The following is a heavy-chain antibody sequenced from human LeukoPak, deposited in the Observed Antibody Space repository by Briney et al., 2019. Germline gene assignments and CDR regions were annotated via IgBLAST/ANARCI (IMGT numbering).Heavy chain of an antibody. J-gene: IGHJ5*02. CDR1: GYTFTSSA. CDR3: ARQGPGYCSGGSCNWFDP. CDR2: INTDAENP. Sequence: GASVKVSCKASGYTFTSSAMNWVRQAPGQGLEWMGWINTDAENPTYAQGFTGRFVFSLDTSVSTAYLQISGLKAEDTAVYYCARQGPGYCSGGSCNWFDPWGQGTLVTVSS. D-gene: IGHD2-15*01. V-gene: IGHV7-4-1*02.